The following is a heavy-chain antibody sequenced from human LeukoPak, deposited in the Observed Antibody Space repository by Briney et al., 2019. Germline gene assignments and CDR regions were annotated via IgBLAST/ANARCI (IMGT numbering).Heavy chain of an antibody. J-gene: IGHJ4*02. Sequence: SKTLSLTCAVYGGSFSGYYWSWIRQPPGKGLEWIGEINHSGSTNYNPSLKSRVTISVDTSKNQFSLKLSSVTAADTAVYYCARGALVRGVSLWGQGTLVTVSS. D-gene: IGHD3-10*01. CDR1: GGSFSGYY. CDR2: INHSGST. V-gene: IGHV4-34*01. CDR3: ARGALVRGVSL.